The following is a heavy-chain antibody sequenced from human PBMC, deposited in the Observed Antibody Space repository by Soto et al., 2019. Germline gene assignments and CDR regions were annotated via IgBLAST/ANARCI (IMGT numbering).Heavy chain of an antibody. CDR1: GGSISTVDYW. J-gene: IGHJ4*02. Sequence: QVQLQESGPGLVKPSQTLSLTCTVSGGSISTVDYWWSWIRQSPDMGLEWIGHIYDGGRTYNNPSLVSRVTMSVATSKRQLSLTLSSGSAADPAVYYCARGPSGDKVDSWGQGTLVTVSS. CDR3: ARGPSGDKVDS. V-gene: IGHV4-30-4*01. D-gene: IGHD7-27*01. CDR2: IYDGGRT.